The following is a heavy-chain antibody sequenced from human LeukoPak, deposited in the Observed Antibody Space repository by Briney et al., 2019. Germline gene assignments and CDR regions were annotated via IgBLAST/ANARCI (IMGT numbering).Heavy chain of an antibody. V-gene: IGHV3-23*01. CDR3: VRDGNRGYDMDV. J-gene: IGHJ6*02. CDR2: INGNGGGS. Sequence: GGSLRLSCAASGFTFSDHAMSWVRQAPAKGLEWVSSINGNGGGSYYIDSVKGRFTVSRDNSENALYLQMNNLRTEDTAVYFCVRDGNRGYDMDVWGQGTAVTVSS. CDR1: GFTFSDHA. D-gene: IGHD3-10*01.